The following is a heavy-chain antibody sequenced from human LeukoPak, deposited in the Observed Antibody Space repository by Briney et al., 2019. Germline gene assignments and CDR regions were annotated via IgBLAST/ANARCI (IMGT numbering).Heavy chain of an antibody. J-gene: IGHJ4*01. Sequence: SETLSLTCTVSGGSISSSSYYWAWIRQSPGKGLEWIVSINRSWSTYYNPSLKSRVTISVDTSKNQFSLKLTSVTAADTAVYYCARAPGTTFDYWGHGNMVTVSS. CDR3: ARAPGTTFDY. D-gene: IGHD4-17*01. CDR2: INRSWST. CDR1: GGSISSSSYY. V-gene: IGHV4-39*01.